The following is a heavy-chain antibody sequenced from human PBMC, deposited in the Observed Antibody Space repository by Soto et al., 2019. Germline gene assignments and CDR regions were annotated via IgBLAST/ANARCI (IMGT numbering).Heavy chain of an antibody. Sequence: QVQLVQSGAEVKKPGASVKVSCKASGYTFTSYDINWVRQATGQGLEWMGWMNPNSGNTGYVQKFQGRVTMTRNTSISTAYMELSSLRSEDTAVYYCARGRRSYYGSGSYLGYWGQGTLVTVSS. CDR3: ARGRRSYYGSGSYLGY. CDR2: MNPNSGNT. J-gene: IGHJ4*02. V-gene: IGHV1-8*01. CDR1: GYTFTSYD. D-gene: IGHD3-10*01.